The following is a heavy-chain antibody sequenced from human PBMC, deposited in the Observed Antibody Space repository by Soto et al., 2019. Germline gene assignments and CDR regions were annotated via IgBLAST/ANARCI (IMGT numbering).Heavy chain of an antibody. Sequence: SETLSLTCTVSGGSVSSGSYYWSWIRQPPGKRLEWIGYIHNSGSTKYNPSLSSRVTMSVDTSKNQFSLKLSSVTAADTAVYYCARLFTARFDYWGQGTLVTVSS. CDR3: ARLFTARFDY. D-gene: IGHD3-3*01. CDR2: IHNSGST. V-gene: IGHV4-61*01. CDR1: GGSVSSGSYY. J-gene: IGHJ4*02.